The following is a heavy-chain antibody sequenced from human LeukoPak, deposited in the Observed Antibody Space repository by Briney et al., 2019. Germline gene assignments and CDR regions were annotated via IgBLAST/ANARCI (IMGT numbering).Heavy chain of an antibody. V-gene: IGHV4-34*01. CDR2: INHSGST. Sequence: SETLSLTCAVYGGSFSGYYWSWIRQPPGKGLEWIGEINHSGSTNYNPSLQSRVTISVDTSKNQFSLKLSSVTAADTAVYYCARDVYGADYWGQGTLVTVSS. CDR3: ARDVYGADY. J-gene: IGHJ4*02. CDR1: GGSFSGYY. D-gene: IGHD4-17*01.